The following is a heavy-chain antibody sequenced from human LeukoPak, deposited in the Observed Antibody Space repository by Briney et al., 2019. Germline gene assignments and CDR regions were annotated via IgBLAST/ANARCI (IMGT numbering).Heavy chain of an antibody. J-gene: IGHJ4*02. Sequence: GGSLRLSCAASGFTFSSYAMSWVRQAPGKGLEWVSAISGSGGSTYYADSVKGRLTISRDNSKNTLYLQMNSLRAEDTAVYYRAKRYCSSTSCYIDYWGQGTLVTVSS. CDR1: GFTFSSYA. CDR2: ISGSGGST. D-gene: IGHD2-2*02. CDR3: AKRYCSSTSCYIDY. V-gene: IGHV3-23*01.